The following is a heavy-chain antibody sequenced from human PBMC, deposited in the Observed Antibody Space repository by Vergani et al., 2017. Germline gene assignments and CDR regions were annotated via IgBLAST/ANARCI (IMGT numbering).Heavy chain of an antibody. CDR2: ISWNSGSI. CDR1: GFTFDDYA. V-gene: IGHV3-9*01. CDR3: AKDIMIAARPGAAFDI. J-gene: IGHJ3*02. Sequence: EVQLVESGGGLVQPGRSLRLSCAASGFTFDDYAMHWVRQAPGKGLEWVSGISWNSGSIGYADSVKGRFTISRDNAKNTLYLQMNSLSAEDAALYYCAKDIMIAARPGAAFDIWGQGTMVTVSS. D-gene: IGHD6-6*01.